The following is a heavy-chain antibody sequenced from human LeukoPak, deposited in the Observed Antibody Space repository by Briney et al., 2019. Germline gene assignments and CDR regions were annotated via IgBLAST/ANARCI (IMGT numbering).Heavy chain of an antibody. CDR2: INPNSGDT. Sequence: ASVKVSCKASGYIFTGYYMHWVRQAPGLGLEWMGWINPNSGDTNYAQKFLGRVTMTRDTSTSTAFMELSSLRSDDTAVYYCATRPSGVPFEYWGQGTLVTVSS. CDR3: ATRPSGVPFEY. D-gene: IGHD3-10*01. J-gene: IGHJ4*02. CDR1: GYIFTGYY. V-gene: IGHV1-2*02.